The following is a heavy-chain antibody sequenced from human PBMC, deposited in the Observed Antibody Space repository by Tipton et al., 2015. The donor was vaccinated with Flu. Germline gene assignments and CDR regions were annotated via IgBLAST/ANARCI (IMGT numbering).Heavy chain of an antibody. CDR3: AKGGRIGVSRFVP. CDR1: GGFINSGNVY. D-gene: IGHD3-16*01. Sequence: TLSLTCTVSGGFINSGNVYWSWIRQPAEGGVEYIGRMFVSGTTNYNPSLRGRATISVDTSKNQLSLRLTSVTAADTAVYFCAKGGRIGVSRFVPWCQGTLVRVS. J-gene: IGHJ5*02. V-gene: IGHV4-61*02. CDR2: MFVSGTT.